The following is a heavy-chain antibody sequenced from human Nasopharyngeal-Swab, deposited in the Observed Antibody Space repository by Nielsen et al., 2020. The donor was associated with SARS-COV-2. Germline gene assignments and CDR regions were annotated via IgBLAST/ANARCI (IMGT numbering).Heavy chain of an antibody. Sequence: WIRQPPGKAPEWLAVICWNGDECYEASVKGRLTITKDNSKNEVFLTMTNMDPVDTATYYCAHRPFSSTWFFDYWGQGISVTVSS. CDR3: AHRPFSSTWFFDY. J-gene: IGHJ4*02. V-gene: IGHV2-5*01. D-gene: IGHD2-2*01. CDR2: ICWNGDE.